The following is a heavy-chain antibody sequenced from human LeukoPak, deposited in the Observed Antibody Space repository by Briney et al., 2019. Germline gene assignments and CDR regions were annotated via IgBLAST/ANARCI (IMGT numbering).Heavy chain of an antibody. Sequence: SETLSLTCTVSGGSVSSYYWSWIRQPPWKGLELIGYIYNSERTKYNSSLESRVTISVDTSKNQFFLKLSSVTAADTAVYYCARFHSGPSGWYVLWYFDLWGRGTLVTVSS. V-gene: IGHV4-4*09. CDR3: ARFHSGPSGWYVLWYFDL. J-gene: IGHJ2*01. CDR2: IYNSERT. CDR1: GGSVSSYY. D-gene: IGHD6-19*01.